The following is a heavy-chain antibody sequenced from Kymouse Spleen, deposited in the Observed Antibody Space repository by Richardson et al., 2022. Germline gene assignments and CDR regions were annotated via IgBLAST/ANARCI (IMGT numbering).Heavy chain of an antibody. V-gene: IGHV4-34*01. Sequence: QVQLQQWGAGLLKPSETLSLTCAVYGGSFSGYYWSWIRQPPGKGLEWIGEINHSGSTNYNPSLKSRVTISVDTSKNQFSLKLSSVTAADTAVYYCARGLTTVTLFDYWGQGTLVTVSS. CDR2: INHSGST. CDR1: GGSFSGYY. J-gene: IGHJ4*02. D-gene: IGHD4-17*01. CDR3: ARGLTTVTLFDY.